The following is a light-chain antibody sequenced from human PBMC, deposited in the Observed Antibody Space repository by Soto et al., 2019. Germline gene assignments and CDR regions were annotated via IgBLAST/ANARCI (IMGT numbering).Light chain of an antibody. CDR3: AAWDDSLSGPV. V-gene: IGLV1-47*01. Sequence: QSVLTQPPSASGTPGQTVTISCSGSSSNIGSNYVYWYHQLPGTSPKLLIYRNNQRPSGGPDRFSGSKSGTSASLAISGLRSEDEADYYCAAWDDSLSGPVFGGGTQLTVL. CDR2: RNN. J-gene: IGLJ7*01. CDR1: SSNIGSNY.